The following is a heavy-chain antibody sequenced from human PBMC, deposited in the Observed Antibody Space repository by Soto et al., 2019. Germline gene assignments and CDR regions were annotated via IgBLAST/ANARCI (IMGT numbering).Heavy chain of an antibody. Sequence: QLQLQESGPGLVKPSETLSLTCTVSGGSISSSSYYWGWIRQPPGKGLEWIGSIYYSGSTYYNPSLKSRVTISVDTSKNQFSLKLSSVTAADTAVYYCARQGGIQLWLPGGGFDPWGQGTLVTVSS. CDR2: IYYSGST. V-gene: IGHV4-39*01. J-gene: IGHJ5*02. CDR1: GGSISSSSYY. D-gene: IGHD5-18*01. CDR3: ARQGGIQLWLPGGGFDP.